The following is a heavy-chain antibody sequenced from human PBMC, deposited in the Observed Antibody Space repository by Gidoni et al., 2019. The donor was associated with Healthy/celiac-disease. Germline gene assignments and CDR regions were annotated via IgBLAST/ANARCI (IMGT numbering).Heavy chain of an antibody. J-gene: IGHJ4*02. CDR2: INPNRGGT. CDR3: ARASSLTGTSSLGY. V-gene: IGHV1-2*04. D-gene: IGHD1-20*01. CDR1: GSTFTGYY. Sequence: QVQLVQSGAEVKKPGASVKVSCKASGSTFTGYYMHWVRQAPGQGLEWMGWINPNRGGTNYAQKFQGWVTMTRDTSSSTAYMELSRLRSDDTAVYYCARASSLTGTSSLGYWGQGTLVTVSS.